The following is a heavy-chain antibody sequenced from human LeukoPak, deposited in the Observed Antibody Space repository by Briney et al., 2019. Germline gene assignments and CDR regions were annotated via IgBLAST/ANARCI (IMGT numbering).Heavy chain of an antibody. CDR1: GFTFSSYW. V-gene: IGHV3-7*01. D-gene: IGHD3-3*01. CDR2: IKQDGSEK. Sequence: PGGSLRLSCAASGFTFSSYWMSWVRQAPGKGLEWVANIKQDGSEKYYVDSVKGRFTISRDNAKNSLYLRMNSLRAEDTAVYYCARDRTYYDFWSGDVYYYYMDVWGKGTTVTVSS. J-gene: IGHJ6*03. CDR3: ARDRTYYDFWSGDVYYYYMDV.